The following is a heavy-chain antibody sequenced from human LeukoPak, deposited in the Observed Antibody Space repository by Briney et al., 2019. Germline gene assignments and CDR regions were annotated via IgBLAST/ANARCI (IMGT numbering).Heavy chain of an antibody. CDR3: ARQRGSSGWYSYFDY. CDR1: GFTFSSYS. V-gene: IGHV3-21*01. J-gene: IGHJ4*02. Sequence: GGSLRLSCAASGFTFSSYSMNWVRQAPGKGLEWVSCISSSSSYIYYADSVKGRFTISRDNAKNSLYLQMNSLRAEDTAVYYCARQRGSSGWYSYFDYWGQGTLVTVSS. D-gene: IGHD6-19*01. CDR2: ISSSSSYI.